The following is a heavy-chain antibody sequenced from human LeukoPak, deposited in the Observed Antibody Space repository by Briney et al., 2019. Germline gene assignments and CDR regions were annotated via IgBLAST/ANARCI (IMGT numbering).Heavy chain of an antibody. V-gene: IGHV4-59*01. CDR1: GGSISSYY. CDR3: ARVPYYYDSSGYYSDPYYYYGMDV. Sequence: SETLSLTCTVSGGSISSYYWSWIRQPPGKGLEWIGYIYYSGSTNYNPSLKSRVTISVDTSKNQFSLKLCSVTAADTAVYYCARVPYYYDSSGYYSDPYYYYGMDVWGQGTTVTVSS. J-gene: IGHJ6*02. D-gene: IGHD3-22*01. CDR2: IYYSGST.